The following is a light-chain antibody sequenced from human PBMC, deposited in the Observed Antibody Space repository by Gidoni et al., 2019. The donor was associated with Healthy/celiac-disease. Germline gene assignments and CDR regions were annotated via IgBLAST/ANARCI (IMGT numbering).Light chain of an antibody. V-gene: IGKV1-NL1*01. CDR2: AAS. Sequence: IQITQSPSSLSASVGDRVTITCRASHGISNSLAWYQQKPGKAPKLLLYAASRLESGVPSRFSGSGSGTDYTLTISSLQPEDFATYYCQQYYSTPWTFGQGTKVEIK. CDR1: HGISNS. CDR3: QQYYSTPWT. J-gene: IGKJ1*01.